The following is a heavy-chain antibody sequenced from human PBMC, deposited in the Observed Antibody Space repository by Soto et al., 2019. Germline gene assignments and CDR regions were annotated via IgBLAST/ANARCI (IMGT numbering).Heavy chain of an antibody. J-gene: IGHJ5*02. Sequence: ASVKVSCKTSGFIFSSSAVQCVRQAPGQGLEWMGWISAYNGNTNYAQKLQGRVTMTTDTSTSTAYMELRSLRSDDTAVYYCARLIVVVPAATDNWFDPWGQGTLVTVSS. CDR3: ARLIVVVPAATDNWFDP. D-gene: IGHD2-2*01. V-gene: IGHV1-18*01. CDR2: ISAYNGNT. CDR1: GFIFSSSA.